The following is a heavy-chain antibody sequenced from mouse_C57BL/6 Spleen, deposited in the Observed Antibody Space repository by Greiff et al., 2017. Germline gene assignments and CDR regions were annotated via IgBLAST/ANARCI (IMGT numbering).Heavy chain of an antibody. D-gene: IGHD4-1*01. Sequence: VTLKESGPGIVQSSQTLSLTCSFSGFSLSTSGMGVSWISQPSGKGLEWLAHIYWDDDKRYNPSLKSRLTISKDTSRNQVFLQITSVDTADTATYYCARRIGRSDSMDYWGQGTSVTVSA. CDR2: IYWDDDK. CDR3: ARRIGRSDSMDY. CDR1: GFSLSTSGMG. V-gene: IGHV8-12*01. J-gene: IGHJ4*01.